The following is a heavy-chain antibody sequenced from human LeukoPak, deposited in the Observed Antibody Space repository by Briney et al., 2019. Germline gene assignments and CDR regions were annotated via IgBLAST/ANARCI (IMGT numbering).Heavy chain of an antibody. Sequence: EGSLRLSCAASGFTFSSYAMHWVRQAPGKGLEWVAVISYDGSNKYYADSVKGRFTISRDNSKNTLYLQMNSLRAEDTAVYYCAREWGGIAAAGTFHTKPHFDYWGQGTLVTVSS. V-gene: IGHV3-30-3*01. CDR1: GFTFSSYA. CDR2: ISYDGSNK. J-gene: IGHJ4*02. D-gene: IGHD6-13*01. CDR3: AREWGGIAAAGTFHTKPHFDY.